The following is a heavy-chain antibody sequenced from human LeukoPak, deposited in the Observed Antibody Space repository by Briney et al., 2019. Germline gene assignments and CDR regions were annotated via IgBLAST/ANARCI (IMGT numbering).Heavy chain of an antibody. V-gene: IGHV3-7*01. CDR2: IKQGGSEK. D-gene: IGHD2-15*01. CDR1: GFTFSSYW. Sequence: GGSLRLSCAASGFTFSSYWMSWVRRAPGKGLEWVANIKQGGSEKYYVDSVKGRFTISRDNAKNSLYLQMNSLRAEDTAVYYCARDHVVGAIFDYWGQGTLVTVSS. J-gene: IGHJ4*02. CDR3: ARDHVVGAIFDY.